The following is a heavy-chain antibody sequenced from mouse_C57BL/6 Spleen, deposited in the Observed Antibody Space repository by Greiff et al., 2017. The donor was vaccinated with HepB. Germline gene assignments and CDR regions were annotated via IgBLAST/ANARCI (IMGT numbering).Heavy chain of an antibody. V-gene: IGHV1-19*01. Sequence: VQLQQSGPVLVKPGASVKMSCKASGYTFTDYYMNWVKQSHGKSLEWIGVINPYNGGTSYNQKFKGKATLTVDKSSSTAYLELNSLTSEDSAVYYYARSLALFITTVVATDAMDYWGQGTSVTVSS. CDR3: ARSLALFITTVVATDAMDY. J-gene: IGHJ4*01. CDR2: INPYNGGT. CDR1: GYTFTDYY. D-gene: IGHD1-1*01.